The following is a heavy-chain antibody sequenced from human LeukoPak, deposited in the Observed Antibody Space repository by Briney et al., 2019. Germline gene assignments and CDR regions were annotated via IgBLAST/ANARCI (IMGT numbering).Heavy chain of an antibody. D-gene: IGHD1-26*01. CDR3: AKGRPQWELRPPFDY. V-gene: IGHV3-30*02. Sequence: PGGSLRLSCAASGFTFSSYGMHWVRQAPGKGLEWVAFIRYDGSNKYYADSVKGRFTISRDNSKNTLYLQMNSLRAEDTAVYYCAKGRPQWELRPPFDYWGQGTLVTVSS. CDR1: GFTFSSYG. CDR2: IRYDGSNK. J-gene: IGHJ4*02.